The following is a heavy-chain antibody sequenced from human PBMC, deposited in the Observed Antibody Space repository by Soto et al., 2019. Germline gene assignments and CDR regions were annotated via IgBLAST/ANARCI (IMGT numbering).Heavy chain of an antibody. CDR3: AREEGSSGWYSPPYYFDY. D-gene: IGHD6-19*01. Sequence: SETLSLTCPVSGGSISRYYWSWIRQPAGKGLEWIGRIYTSGSTNYNPSLKSRVTMSVDTSKNQFSLKLSSVTAADTAVYYCAREEGSSGWYSPPYYFDYWGQGTLVTVSS. J-gene: IGHJ4*02. CDR2: IYTSGST. CDR1: GGSISRYY. V-gene: IGHV4-4*07.